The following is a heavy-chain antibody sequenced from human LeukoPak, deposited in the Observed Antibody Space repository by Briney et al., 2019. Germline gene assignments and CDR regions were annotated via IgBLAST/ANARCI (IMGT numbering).Heavy chain of an antibody. CDR2: ISGGGGST. CDR1: GFTFTTYA. D-gene: IGHD3-9*01. J-gene: IGHJ4*02. Sequence: PGGSLRLSCAASGFTFTTYAMNWVRQAPGKGLEWVSTISGGGGSTNYADSVRGRFTISRDNSKNTLYLQMNSLRAEDTAVYYCAKDGAASRRNIPYDLLTGYYPPSTDYWGQGTLVTVSS. V-gene: IGHV3-23*01. CDR3: AKDGAASRRNIPYDLLTGYYPPSTDY.